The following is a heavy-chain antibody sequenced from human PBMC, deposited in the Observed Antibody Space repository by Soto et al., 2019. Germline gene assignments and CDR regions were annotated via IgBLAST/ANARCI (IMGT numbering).Heavy chain of an antibody. Sequence: SVKVSCKDSGGTFSSYTISWVRQAPGQGLEWMGRIIPILGIANYAQKFHGRVTITADKSTSTAYMELSSLRSEDTAVYYCARGRMAGTGNYYYYYMDVWGKGTTVTVSS. CDR3: ARGRMAGTGNYYYYYMDV. D-gene: IGHD6-19*01. CDR2: IIPILGIA. V-gene: IGHV1-69*02. CDR1: GGTFSSYT. J-gene: IGHJ6*03.